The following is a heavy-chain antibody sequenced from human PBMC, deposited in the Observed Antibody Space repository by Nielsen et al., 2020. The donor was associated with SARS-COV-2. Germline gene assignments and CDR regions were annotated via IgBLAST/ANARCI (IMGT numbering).Heavy chain of an antibody. CDR1: GFTFITYG. CDR2: IWYDGSNK. J-gene: IGHJ6*02. V-gene: IGHV3-33*08. D-gene: IGHD2-15*01. CDR3: ARGGRSDYGMDV. Sequence: GESLKISCAASGFTFITYGMHWVRQAPGKGLEWVTIIWYDGSNKYYADSVKGRFTTSRDNSKKTLYLQMNSLRAEDTAVYYCARGGRSDYGMDVWGQGTTVTVS.